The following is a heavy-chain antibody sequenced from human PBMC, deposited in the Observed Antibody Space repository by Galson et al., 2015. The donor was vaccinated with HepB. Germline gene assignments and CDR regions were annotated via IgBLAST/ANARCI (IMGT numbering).Heavy chain of an antibody. Sequence: SVKVSCKASGGTFSSYAISWVRQAPGQGLEWMGGIIPIFGIANYAQKFQGRVTITADESTSTAYMELSSLRSEDTAVYYCARDGSPYITGTTSQWFDPWGQGTLVTVSS. CDR2: IIPIFGIA. V-gene: IGHV1-69*13. CDR1: GGTFSSYA. J-gene: IGHJ5*02. CDR3: ARDGSPYITGTTSQWFDP. D-gene: IGHD1-20*01.